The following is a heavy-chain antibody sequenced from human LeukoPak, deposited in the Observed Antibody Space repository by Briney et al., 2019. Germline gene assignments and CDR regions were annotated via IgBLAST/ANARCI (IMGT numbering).Heavy chain of an antibody. J-gene: IGHJ4*02. CDR2: INHSGST. D-gene: IGHD3-22*01. V-gene: IGHV4-34*01. Sequence: RASETLSLTCAVYGGSFSGYYWSWIRQPPGKGLEWIGEINHSGSTNYNPSLKSRVTISVDTSRNQFSLKLSSVTAADTAVYYCAGASYDSSGVHWGQGTLVTVSS. CDR1: GGSFSGYY. CDR3: AGASYDSSGVH.